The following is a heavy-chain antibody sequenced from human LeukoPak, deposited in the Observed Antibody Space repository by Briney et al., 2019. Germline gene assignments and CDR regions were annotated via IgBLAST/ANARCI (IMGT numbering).Heavy chain of an antibody. J-gene: IGHJ6*03. CDR2: ISSDGGTT. CDR1: GFIFRRYD. CDR3: AKNRGAGSHYYYHMNV. Sequence: GGSLRLSCAASGFIFRRYDMHWVRKAPGKGLEYVSAISSDGGTTNYANSVKGRFTISRDNSKNTLYLQLNSLRVEDTAVYYCAKNRGAGSHYYYHMNVWGKGTTVTVSS. V-gene: IGHV3-64*04. D-gene: IGHD1-26*01.